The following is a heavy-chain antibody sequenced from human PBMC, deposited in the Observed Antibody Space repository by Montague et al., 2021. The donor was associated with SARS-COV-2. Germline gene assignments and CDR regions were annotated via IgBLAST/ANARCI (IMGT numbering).Heavy chain of an antibody. J-gene: IGHJ4*02. CDR1: GGSISSGSYY. D-gene: IGHD1-26*01. CDR2: IYNSGTT. CDR3: ARAHSRSRAHLDN. V-gene: IGHV4-61*02. Sequence: TLSLTCTVSGGSISSGSYYWSWIRQPAGKGLEWIGRIYNSGTTYYSFSLKSRVTISVDTSKNQFSLKLTSVTAADTAVYYCARAHSRSRAHLDNWGQGSLVTVSS.